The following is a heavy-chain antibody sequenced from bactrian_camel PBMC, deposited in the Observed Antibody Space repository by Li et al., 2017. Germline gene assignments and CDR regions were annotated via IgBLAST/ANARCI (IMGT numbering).Heavy chain of an antibody. CDR3: ATADGSSWLPFDD. J-gene: IGHJ4*01. CDR1: GFTFSSAA. Sequence: HVQLVESGGGLVQPVGSLRLSCDASGFTFSSAAMTWFRQAPGEGLEWVLSVYAGANTYYGDSVQGRFTISRDNDKNTLYLQMNSLRTEDTAVYYCATADGSSWLPFDDWGQGTQVTVS. V-gene: IGHV3S37*01. D-gene: IGHD1*01. CDR2: VYAGANT.